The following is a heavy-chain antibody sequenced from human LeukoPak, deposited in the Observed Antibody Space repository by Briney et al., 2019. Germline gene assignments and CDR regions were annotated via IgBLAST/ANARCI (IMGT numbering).Heavy chain of an antibody. CDR3: AKVRNSGYSDFDY. CDR2: ISYDGSNK. V-gene: IGHV3-30*18. D-gene: IGHD5-12*01. Sequence: QPGGSLRLSCAASGFTFSSYGMHWVRQAPGKGLEWVAVISYDGSNKYYAGSVKGRFTISRDNSKNTLYLQMNSLRAEDTAVYYCAKVRNSGYSDFDYWGQGTLVTVSS. J-gene: IGHJ4*02. CDR1: GFTFSSYG.